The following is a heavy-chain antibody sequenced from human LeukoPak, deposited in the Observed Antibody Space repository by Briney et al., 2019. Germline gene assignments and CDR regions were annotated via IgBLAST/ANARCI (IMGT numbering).Heavy chain of an antibody. J-gene: IGHJ4*02. CDR3: ARGGEGSGYDY. CDR1: GFTFSSYS. Sequence: GGSLRLSCAASGFTFSSYSMNWVRQAPGKGLEWVSSISSRSSYIYYTDSVKGRVTISRDNAKNSVHLQMNSLRAEDTAVYYCARGGEGSGYDYWGQGTLVTVSS. V-gene: IGHV3-21*01. D-gene: IGHD3-22*01. CDR2: ISSRSSYI.